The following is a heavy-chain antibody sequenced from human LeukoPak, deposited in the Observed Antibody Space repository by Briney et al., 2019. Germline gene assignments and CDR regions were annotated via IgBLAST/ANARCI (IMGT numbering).Heavy chain of an antibody. V-gene: IGHV4-59*01. Sequence: PSETLSLTCTVSGGSISSYYWSWIRQPPGKGLEWIGYIYYSGSTNYNPFLKSRVTISVDTSKNQFSLKLSSVTAADTAVYYCARERAGPYYYYMDVWGKGTTVTVSS. D-gene: IGHD6-13*01. J-gene: IGHJ6*03. CDR3: ARERAGPYYYYMDV. CDR1: GGSISSYY. CDR2: IYYSGST.